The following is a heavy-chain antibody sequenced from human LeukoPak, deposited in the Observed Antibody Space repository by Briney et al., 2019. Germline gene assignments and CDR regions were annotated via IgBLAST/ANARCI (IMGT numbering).Heavy chain of an antibody. CDR3: TRDYYDSSGLPFDY. CDR2: ISSISHYI. Sequence: GGSLRLSCAGSGYSFRSHSMNWVRQAPGKGLEWVSSISSISHYIYYADPVKGRFTISRDNAKNSLYLQMNSLRAEDTALYYCTRDYYDSSGLPFDYWGQGTLVTVSS. D-gene: IGHD3-22*01. J-gene: IGHJ4*02. CDR1: GYSFRSHS. V-gene: IGHV3-21*01.